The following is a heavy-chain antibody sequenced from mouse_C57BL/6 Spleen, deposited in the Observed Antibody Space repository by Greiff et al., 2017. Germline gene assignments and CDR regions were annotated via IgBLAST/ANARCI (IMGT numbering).Heavy chain of an antibody. D-gene: IGHD2-10*01. CDR2: IRSKSNNYAT. V-gene: IGHV10-1*01. CDR3: VRGLLGAMDY. Sequence: EVQLVESGGGLVQPKGSLKLSCAASGFSFNTYAMNWVRQAPGKGLEWVARIRSKSNNYATYYADSVKDRFTISRDDSESMLYLQMNNLKTEDTAMYYCVRGLLGAMDYWGQGTSVTVSS. CDR1: GFSFNTYA. J-gene: IGHJ4*01.